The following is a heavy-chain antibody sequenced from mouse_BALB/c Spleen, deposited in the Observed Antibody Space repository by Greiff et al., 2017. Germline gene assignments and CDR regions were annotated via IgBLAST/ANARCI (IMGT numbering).Heavy chain of an antibody. Sequence: VQLQQSGAELARPGASVKLSCKASGYTFTSYWMQWVKQRPGQGLEWIGAIYPGDGDTRYTQKFTGKATLTADKSSSTAYMQLSSLASEDSAVYYCARYPSTVVGAMDYWGQGTSVTVSS. CDR2: IYPGDGDT. D-gene: IGHD1-1*01. J-gene: IGHJ4*01. V-gene: IGHV1-87*01. CDR3: ARYPSTVVGAMDY. CDR1: GYTFTSYW.